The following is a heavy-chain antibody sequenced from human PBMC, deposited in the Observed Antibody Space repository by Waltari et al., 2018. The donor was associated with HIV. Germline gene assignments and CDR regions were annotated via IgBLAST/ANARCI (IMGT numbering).Heavy chain of an antibody. V-gene: IGHV4-34*01. CDR1: GGSFSGYS. CDR2: INHSGST. Sequence: QVQLQQWGAGLLKPSETLSLTCDVSGGSFSGYSWSWIRQPPGKGLEGIGGINHSGSTNYTPSLDNRVTISADTSKKRFSLKLNSVTAADTAVYYCARVRSYYYYYMDVWGKGTTVTVSS. J-gene: IGHJ6*03. CDR3: ARVRSYYYYYMDV.